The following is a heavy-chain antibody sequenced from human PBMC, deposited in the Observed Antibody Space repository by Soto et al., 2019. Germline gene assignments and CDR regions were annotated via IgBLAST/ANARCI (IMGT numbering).Heavy chain of an antibody. CDR1: VFTFNNYA. Sequence: EVQVLDSGGGLVQPGGSLRLSCAASVFTFNNYAMNWVRQAPGKWLEWVATISATGGSTYYADSVKGRFTISRDNSKNTLYLQMNGLRVGDTAVYYCAKDRLAGNFDYWGEGTQVTVSS. J-gene: IGHJ4*02. CDR3: AKDRLAGNFDY. CDR2: ISATGGST. V-gene: IGHV3-23*01.